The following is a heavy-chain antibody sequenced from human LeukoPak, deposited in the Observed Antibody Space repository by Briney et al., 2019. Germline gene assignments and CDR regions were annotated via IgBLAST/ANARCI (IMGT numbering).Heavy chain of an antibody. Sequence: SETLSLTCAVYGGSLSGYYWSWIRQAPGKGLEWIGEINHSGSTNYNPSLKSRVTISVDTSKNQFSLKLSSVTAADTAVYYCARGLGQLAPGGYWGQGPLVTVSS. CDR3: ARGLGQLAPGGY. CDR1: GGSLSGYY. D-gene: IGHD6-6*01. J-gene: IGHJ4*02. V-gene: IGHV4-34*01. CDR2: INHSGST.